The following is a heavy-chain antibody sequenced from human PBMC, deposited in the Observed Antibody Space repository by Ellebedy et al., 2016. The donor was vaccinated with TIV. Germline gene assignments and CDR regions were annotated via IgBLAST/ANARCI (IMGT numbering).Heavy chain of an antibody. Sequence: AASVNVSCKASGGTFSSYAISWVRHAPGQGLEWMGRIIPILGIANYAQKFQGRVTITADKSTSTAYMELSSLRSEDTAVYYCARDPSILDPWGQGTLVTVSS. CDR2: IIPILGIA. CDR1: GGTFSSYA. J-gene: IGHJ5*02. D-gene: IGHD6-6*01. CDR3: ARDPSILDP. V-gene: IGHV1-69*04.